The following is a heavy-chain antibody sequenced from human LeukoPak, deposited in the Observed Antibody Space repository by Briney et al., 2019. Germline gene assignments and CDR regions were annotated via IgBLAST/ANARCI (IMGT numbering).Heavy chain of an antibody. D-gene: IGHD2-15*01. Sequence: SETLSLTCTVSSGSISSSNYYWSWIRQPAGKGLEWIGRISTIGITNYNPSLDSRVTISIDTSKNQFSLKLSSVTAADTAVYYCARDGCGGSCFHYYYYYMDVWGKGTTVTISS. CDR3: ARDGCGGSCFHYYYYYMDV. J-gene: IGHJ6*03. CDR2: ISTIGIT. CDR1: SGSISSSNYY. V-gene: IGHV4-61*02.